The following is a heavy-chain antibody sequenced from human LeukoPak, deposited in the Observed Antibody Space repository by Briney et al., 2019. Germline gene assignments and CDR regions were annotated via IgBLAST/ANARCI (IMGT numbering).Heavy chain of an antibody. CDR2: IYYSGST. CDR1: GGSISSYY. Sequence: SETLSLTCTVSGGSISSYYWSWIRQPPGKGLEWIGYIYYSGSTNYNPSLKSRVTISVDTSKNQFSLKLSSVTAADTAVYYCARGQQLVTGTTFTRWFDPWGQGTLVTVSS. V-gene: IGHV4-59*12. J-gene: IGHJ5*02. CDR3: ARGQQLVTGTTFTRWFDP. D-gene: IGHD1-7*01.